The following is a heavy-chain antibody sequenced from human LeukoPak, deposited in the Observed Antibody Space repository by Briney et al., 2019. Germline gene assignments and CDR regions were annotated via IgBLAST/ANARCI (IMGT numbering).Heavy chain of an antibody. Sequence: GGSLRLSCAASGFTFSNYWMSWVRQAPGKGLEWVANINQDGSEKYYVDSVKGRFTISTDNAKNSLYLQMNSLRAEDTAMYYCARDLYRIVVVPHYFDYWGQGTLSPSPQ. V-gene: IGHV3-7*01. D-gene: IGHD3-22*01. CDR2: INQDGSEK. CDR1: GFTFSNYW. CDR3: ARDLYRIVVVPHYFDY. J-gene: IGHJ4*02.